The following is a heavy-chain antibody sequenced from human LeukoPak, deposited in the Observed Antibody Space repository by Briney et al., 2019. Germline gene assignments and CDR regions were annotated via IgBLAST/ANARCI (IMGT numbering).Heavy chain of an antibody. CDR3: AREYTAMTYRRGYYMDV. Sequence: SETLSLTCTVSGGSISSSSYYWSWIRQPPGKGLEWIGYIYYSGSTNYNPSLKSRVTISVDTSKNQFSLKLSSVTAADTAVYYCAREYTAMTYRRGYYMDVWGKGTTVTISS. J-gene: IGHJ6*03. CDR1: GGSISSSSYY. V-gene: IGHV4-61*01. CDR2: IYYSGST. D-gene: IGHD5-18*01.